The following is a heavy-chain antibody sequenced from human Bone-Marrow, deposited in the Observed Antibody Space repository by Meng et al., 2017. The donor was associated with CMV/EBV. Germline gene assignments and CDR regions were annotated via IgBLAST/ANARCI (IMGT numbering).Heavy chain of an antibody. J-gene: IGHJ4*02. CDR1: GGTFSSYA. CDR3: AREGYYDILTGYEVPFPPDGSSEADY. CDR2: IIPILGIA. Sequence: SVKVSCKASGGTFSSYAISWVRQAPGQGLEWMGGIIPILGIANYAQKFQGRVTITADKSTSTAYMELSSLRSEDTAVYYCAREGYYDILTGYEVPFPPDGSSEADYWGQGTLVPVSS. V-gene: IGHV1-69*10. D-gene: IGHD3-9*01.